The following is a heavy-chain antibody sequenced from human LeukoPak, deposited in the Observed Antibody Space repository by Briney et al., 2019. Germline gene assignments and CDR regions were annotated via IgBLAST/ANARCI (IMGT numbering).Heavy chain of an antibody. Sequence: PVASVKVSCKASGYTFASYGVTWVRQAPGQGPEWMAWISVYSGNTEYAQKFQDRVTLTADTSTSTVYMELRSLRSDDTAVYYCARDGWSLGPWGQGTLVTVSS. J-gene: IGHJ5*02. CDR3: ARDGWSLGP. D-gene: IGHD2-8*01. V-gene: IGHV1-18*01. CDR1: GYTFASYG. CDR2: ISVYSGNT.